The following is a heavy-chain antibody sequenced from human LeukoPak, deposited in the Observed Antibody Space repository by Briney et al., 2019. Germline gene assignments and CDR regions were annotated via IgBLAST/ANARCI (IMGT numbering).Heavy chain of an antibody. CDR1: GDSIGSYY. J-gene: IGHJ4*02. CDR2: IYYTGST. D-gene: IGHD3-9*01. Sequence: SETLSLICTVSGDSIGSYYWSWIRQPPGKGLEWIGYIYYTGSTNYEPSLKSRATISVDTSKDQFSLRLRSATAADTAIYYCARHRYGDVYHFDLWGQGTLVTVSS. CDR3: ARHRYGDVYHFDL. V-gene: IGHV4-59*08.